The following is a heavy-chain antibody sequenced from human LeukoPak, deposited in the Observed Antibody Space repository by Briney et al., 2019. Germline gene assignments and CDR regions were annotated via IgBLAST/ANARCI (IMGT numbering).Heavy chain of an antibody. J-gene: IGHJ4*02. D-gene: IGHD6-13*01. V-gene: IGHV3-21*01. Sequence: GGSLRLSCAASGFRFSTYSMNWVRQSPGEGLEWVSSISSRSDYIYYADSVKGRFTISRDNAKNSLSLQMNSLRAEDTAVSYCARDSSWYDYWGQGTLVTVSS. CDR1: GFRFSTYS. CDR2: ISSRSDYI. CDR3: ARDSSWYDY.